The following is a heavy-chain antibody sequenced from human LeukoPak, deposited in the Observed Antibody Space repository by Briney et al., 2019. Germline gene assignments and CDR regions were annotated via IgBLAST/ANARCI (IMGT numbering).Heavy chain of an antibody. CDR1: GDTFIRYG. J-gene: IGHJ4*02. CDR2: INPNSGGT. CDR3: AGDFSYYYDSSGYSLGY. V-gene: IGHV1-2*02. Sequence: ASVKVSCKASGDTFIRYGISWVRQAPGQGLEWMGWINPNSGGTNYAQKFQGRVTMTRDTSISTAYMELSRLRSDDTAVYYCAGDFSYYYDSSGYSLGYWGQGTLVTVSS. D-gene: IGHD3-22*01.